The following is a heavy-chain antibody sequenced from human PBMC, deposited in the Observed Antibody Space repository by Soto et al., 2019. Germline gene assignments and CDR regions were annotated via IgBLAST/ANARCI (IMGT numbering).Heavy chain of an antibody. D-gene: IGHD3-22*01. J-gene: IGHJ4*02. CDR1: GFTFSSYA. V-gene: IGHV3-30-3*01. Sequence: GGSLRLSCAASGFTFSSYAMHWVRQAPGKGLEWVAVISYDGSNKYYADSVKGRFTISRDNSKNTLYLQMNSLRAEDTAVYYCARDYYDSSGYFDPLDYWGQGTLVTVSS. CDR2: ISYDGSNK. CDR3: ARDYYDSSGYFDPLDY.